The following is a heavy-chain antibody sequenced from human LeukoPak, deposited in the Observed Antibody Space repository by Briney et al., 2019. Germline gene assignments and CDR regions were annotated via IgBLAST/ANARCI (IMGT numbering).Heavy chain of an antibody. D-gene: IGHD2-2*01. CDR3: ARAGTGDCSSTSGTVGC. CDR2: INHRGST. V-gene: IGHV4-34*01. Sequence: SETLSLTCAVYGGSFSGYYWSWIRQPPGKGMDWIGEINHRGSTNYNPPLKGRVTISVDTSKSQFSLKLSSVTAADTAVYYCARAGTGDCSSTSGTVGCWGEGTLVTVS. CDR1: GGSFSGYY. J-gene: IGHJ4*02.